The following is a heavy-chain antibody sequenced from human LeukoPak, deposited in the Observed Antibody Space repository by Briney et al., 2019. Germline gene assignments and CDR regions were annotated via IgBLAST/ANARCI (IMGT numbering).Heavy chain of an antibody. CDR1: GFDFSTQW. J-gene: IGHJ6*03. CDR3: ARDGGSSGNAAYYMDV. D-gene: IGHD2-15*01. CDR2: VYHGATQK. V-gene: IGHV3-7*01. Sequence: PGGSLRLSCAASGFDFSTQWMSWVRQAPEKGLEWVAIVYHGATQKYYVDSVRGGFTISRDNAENSLYLQMNSLRAEDTAVYYCARDGGSSGNAAYYMDVCGKGTTVTVSS.